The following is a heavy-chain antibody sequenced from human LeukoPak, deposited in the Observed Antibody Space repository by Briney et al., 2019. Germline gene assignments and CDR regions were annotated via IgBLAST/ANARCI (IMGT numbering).Heavy chain of an antibody. CDR3: ARRTTVTSYYCYYMDV. CDR1: GFTFDDYG. V-gene: IGHV3-20*04. CDR2: INWNGGST. J-gene: IGHJ6*03. D-gene: IGHD4-17*01. Sequence: GGSLRLSCAASGFTFDDYGMSWVRQAPGKGLEWVSGINWNGGSTGYADSVKGRFTVSRDNAKNSLYLQMNSLRAEDTALYYCARRTTVTSYYCYYMDVWGKGTTVTVSS.